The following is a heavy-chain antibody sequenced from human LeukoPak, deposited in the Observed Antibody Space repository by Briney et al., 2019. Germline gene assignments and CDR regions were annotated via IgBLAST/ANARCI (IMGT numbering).Heavy chain of an antibody. CDR3: AREHYYGSGSYAFDI. D-gene: IGHD3-10*01. CDR1: GGSISSYY. Sequence: SETLSLTCTVSGGSISSYYWSWIRQPAGKGLEWIGRVYTSGSTNYNPSLKSRVTMSVDTSKNQFSLKLSSVTAADTAVYYCAREHYYGSGSYAFDIWRQGTMVTVSS. V-gene: IGHV4-4*07. J-gene: IGHJ3*02. CDR2: VYTSGST.